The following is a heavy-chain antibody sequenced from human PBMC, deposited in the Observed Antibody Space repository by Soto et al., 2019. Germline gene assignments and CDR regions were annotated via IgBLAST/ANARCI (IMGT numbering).Heavy chain of an antibody. CDR2: ISPKSGGT. J-gene: IGHJ4*02. D-gene: IGHD3-9*01. V-gene: IGHV1-2*02. Sequence: GPVKVSSKASGYRFLDYYMHWVRQAPGQGFEWMGRISPKSGGTNYAQKFEGRVTMTWDTSLNTAYMELSSLISEDTAVYYCARPPGYISDWYYFDLWGQGTLVTVSS. CDR1: GYRFLDYY. CDR3: ARPPGYISDWYYFDL.